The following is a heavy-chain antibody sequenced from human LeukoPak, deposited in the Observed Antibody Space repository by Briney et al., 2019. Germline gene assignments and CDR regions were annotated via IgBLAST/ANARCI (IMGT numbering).Heavy chain of an antibody. D-gene: IGHD6-19*01. CDR3: ARHQSSGPPLFDY. V-gene: IGHV4-59*08. Sequence: SETLSLTCTVSGGSISSYYWSWIRQPPGKGLEWIGYIYYSGSTNYNPSLKSRVTISVDTSKNQFSLKLSSVTAADTAVYYCARHQSSGPPLFDYWGQGTLVTVSS. J-gene: IGHJ4*02. CDR1: GGSISSYY. CDR2: IYYSGST.